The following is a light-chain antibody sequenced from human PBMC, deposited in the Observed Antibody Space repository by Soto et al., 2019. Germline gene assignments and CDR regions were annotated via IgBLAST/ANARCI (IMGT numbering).Light chain of an antibody. CDR1: SSNIGTGYD. Sequence: QSVLTQPPSVSGAPGQRVTISCTGSSSNIGTGYDVHWYQQLPGTAPKLLIYGNNNRPSGVPDRFSGSKSGTSASLAITGLHAEDEADYYCQSYDSSLSGCVVFGGGTKLTVL. CDR2: GNN. CDR3: QSYDSSLSGCVV. J-gene: IGLJ2*01. V-gene: IGLV1-40*01.